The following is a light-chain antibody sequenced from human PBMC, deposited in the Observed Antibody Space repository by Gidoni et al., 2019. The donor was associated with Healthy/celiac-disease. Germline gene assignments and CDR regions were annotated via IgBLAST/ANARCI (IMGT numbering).Light chain of an antibody. CDR1: QVISSW. Sequence: DIQMTQSPSSVAASLGDRVTITGRASQVISSWLDWYQQKPGKATKLLIYAAASLQSGVPARFSGSGSGTDFTLTISSLQPEDFATYYCQQANSFPSFGPGTKVDIK. CDR2: AAA. J-gene: IGKJ3*01. V-gene: IGKV1-12*02. CDR3: QQANSFPS.